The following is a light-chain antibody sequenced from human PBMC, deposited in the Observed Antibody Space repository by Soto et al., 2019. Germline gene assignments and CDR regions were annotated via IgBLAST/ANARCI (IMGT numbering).Light chain of an antibody. CDR2: GAS. Sequence: EIVMTQSPAILSVSPGERAVLSCRASQSVRSDLAWYQHKPGQSPRLLIYGASTRATGIPDRFSGGGSGTEFTLTISSLQSEDLAVYYCQQYNKLPPLTFGGGTKVE. V-gene: IGKV3-15*01. J-gene: IGKJ4*01. CDR1: QSVRSD. CDR3: QQYNKLPPLT.